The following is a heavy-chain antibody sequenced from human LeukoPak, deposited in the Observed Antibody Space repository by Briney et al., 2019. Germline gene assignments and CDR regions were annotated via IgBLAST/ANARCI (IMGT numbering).Heavy chain of an antibody. V-gene: IGHV3-23*01. J-gene: IGHJ5*02. CDR2: INNSGGST. CDR3: ARDLGCSSTSCYPVRSNWFDP. CDR1: GFTFSVYA. Sequence: QSGGSLRLSCAASGFTFSVYAMSWVRQAPGKGLEWISEINNSGGSTYYADSVKGRFTISRDNSKNTLYLQMNSLRAEDTAVYYCARDLGCSSTSCYPVRSNWFDPWGQRTLVTVSS. D-gene: IGHD2-2*01.